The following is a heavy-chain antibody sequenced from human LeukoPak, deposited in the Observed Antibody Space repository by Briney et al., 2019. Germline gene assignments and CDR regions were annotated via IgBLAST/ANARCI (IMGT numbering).Heavy chain of an antibody. CDR3: AREDSHLRVAFDM. CDR1: GLTFTRYW. CDR2: INSDGSST. J-gene: IGHJ3*02. Sequence: GGSLRLSCAASGLTFTRYWVHWVRQAPGKGLVWVSRINSDGSSTTYADSVKGRFTISRDNAKNTVFLQMNSLRAEDTAVYYCAREDSHLRVAFDMWGQGTMVTVSS. D-gene: IGHD2-15*01. V-gene: IGHV3-74*01.